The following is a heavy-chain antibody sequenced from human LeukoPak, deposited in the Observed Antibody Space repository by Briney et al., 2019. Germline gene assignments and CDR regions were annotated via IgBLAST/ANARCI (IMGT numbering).Heavy chain of an antibody. J-gene: IGHJ4*02. CDR3: ARRGYHDYSGFDY. V-gene: IGHV3-21*01. D-gene: IGHD1-26*01. CDR2: ISGRSDDI. Sequence: GGALRLSCAASGFTVSGNYMSWVRQAPGKGLEWVSSISGRSDDIYYADSVKGRFTISRDNSKNSLYLQMKRLRAEDTALYYCARRGYHDYSGFDYWGQGTLVTVSS. CDR1: GFTVSGNY.